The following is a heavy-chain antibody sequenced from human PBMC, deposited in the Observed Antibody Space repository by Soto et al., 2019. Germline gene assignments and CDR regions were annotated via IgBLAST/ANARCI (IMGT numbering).Heavy chain of an antibody. J-gene: IGHJ4*02. V-gene: IGHV3-30*18. CDR3: AKDRDSSSWFPIDY. CDR1: GFTFSSYG. CDR2: ISYDGSNK. D-gene: IGHD6-13*01. Sequence: GGSLRLSCAASGFTFSSYGMHWVRQAPGKGLEWVAVISYDGSNKYYADSVKGRFTISRDNSKNTLYLQMNSLRAEDTAVYYCAKDRDSSSWFPIDYWGQGTMVTVYS.